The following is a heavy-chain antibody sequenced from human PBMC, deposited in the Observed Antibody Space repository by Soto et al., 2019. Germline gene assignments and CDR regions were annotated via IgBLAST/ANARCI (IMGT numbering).Heavy chain of an antibody. CDR1: GFTVSSNY. V-gene: IGHV3-53*01. D-gene: IGHD5-18*01. CDR2: IYSGGST. J-gene: IGHJ6*02. CDR3: ARDRYSYGYYYYYGMDV. Sequence: PGGSLRLSCAASGFTVSSNYMSWVRQAPGKGLEWVSVIYSGGSTYYADSVKGRFTISRDNSKNTLYLQMNSLRAEDTAAYYCARDRYSYGYYYYYGMDVWGQGTTVTVSS.